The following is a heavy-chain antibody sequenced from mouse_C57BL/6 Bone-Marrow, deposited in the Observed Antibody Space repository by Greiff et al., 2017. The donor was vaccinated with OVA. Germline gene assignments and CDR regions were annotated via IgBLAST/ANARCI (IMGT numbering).Heavy chain of an antibody. V-gene: IGHV5-4*01. Sequence: EVQRVESGGGLVKPGGSLKLSCAASGFTFSSYAMSWVRQTPEKRLEWVATISDGGSYTYYPDTVKGRFTISRDKAKNNLYLQMSHLKSEDTAMYYCARPRYFDFWGTGTTATVSS. CDR3: ARPRYFDF. CDR2: ISDGGSYT. CDR1: GFTFSSYA. J-gene: IGHJ1*03.